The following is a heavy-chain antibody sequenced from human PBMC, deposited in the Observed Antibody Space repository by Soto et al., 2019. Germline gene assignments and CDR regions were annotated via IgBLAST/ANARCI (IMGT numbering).Heavy chain of an antibody. CDR3: AKVIVPKKETAAGIFDY. CDR2: ISGSGGST. Sequence: PGGSLRLSCAASGFTFSSYAMSWVRQAPGKGLEWVSAISGSGGSTYYADSVKGRFTISRDNSKNTLYLQMNSLRAEDTAVYYCAKVIVPKKETAAGIFDYWGQGTLVTVSS. CDR1: GFTFSSYA. D-gene: IGHD6-13*01. J-gene: IGHJ4*02. V-gene: IGHV3-23*01.